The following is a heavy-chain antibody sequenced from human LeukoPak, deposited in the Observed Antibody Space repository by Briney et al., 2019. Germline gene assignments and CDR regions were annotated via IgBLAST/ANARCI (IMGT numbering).Heavy chain of an antibody. CDR1: GGSIGSSSYY. V-gene: IGHV4-39*01. Sequence: SETLSLTCTVSGGSIGSSSYYWGWIRQPPGKGLEWIVSIYYSGSTYYNPSLKSRVTISVDTSKNQLSLKLSSVTAADTAVYYCARQSVGATLHFDYWGQGTLVTVSS. CDR3: ARQSVGATLHFDY. J-gene: IGHJ4*02. D-gene: IGHD1-26*01. CDR2: IYYSGST.